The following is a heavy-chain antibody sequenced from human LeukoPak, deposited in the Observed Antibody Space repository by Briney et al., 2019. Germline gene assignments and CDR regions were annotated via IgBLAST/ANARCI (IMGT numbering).Heavy chain of an antibody. CDR2: ISSSSSYI. D-gene: IGHD6-13*01. J-gene: IGHJ4*02. CDR3: ARSAAAGAGDY. CDR1: GFTFTSYS. V-gene: IGHV3-21*01. Sequence: GGSLRLSCAASGFTFTSYSMNWVRQAPGKGLEWVSSISSSSSYIYYADSVKGRFTISRDNAKNSLYLQMNSLRAEDTAVYYCARSAAAGAGDYWGQGTLVTVSS.